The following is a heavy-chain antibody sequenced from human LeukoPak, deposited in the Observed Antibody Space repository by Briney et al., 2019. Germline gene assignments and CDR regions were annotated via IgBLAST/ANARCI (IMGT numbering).Heavy chain of an antibody. J-gene: IGHJ4*02. CDR1: GFTFSSYG. D-gene: IGHD2-2*01. Sequence: GGSLRLSCAASGFTFSSYGMHWVRQAPGKGLEWVAFIRYDGSNKYYTDSVKGRFTISRDNSKNTLYLQMNSLRAEDTAVYYCAKGYCSGTSCYSGLDWGQGTLVTVSS. CDR2: IRYDGSNK. CDR3: AKGYCSGTSCYSGLD. V-gene: IGHV3-30*02.